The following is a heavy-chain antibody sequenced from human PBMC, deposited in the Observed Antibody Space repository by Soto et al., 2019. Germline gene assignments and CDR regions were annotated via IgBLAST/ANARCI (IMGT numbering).Heavy chain of an antibody. Sequence: PSETLSLTCTVSGGSIDNYYWSWIRQPPGKGLEWIGYIYYSGSTKYNPSLKSRVTISADTSKNQFFLKLSSVTAAETAVYYCARGWLRYFDWTPGFDPWGQGTRVTVS. D-gene: IGHD3-9*01. V-gene: IGHV4-59*01. J-gene: IGHJ5*02. CDR3: ARGWLRYFDWTPGFDP. CDR2: IYYSGST. CDR1: GGSIDNYY.